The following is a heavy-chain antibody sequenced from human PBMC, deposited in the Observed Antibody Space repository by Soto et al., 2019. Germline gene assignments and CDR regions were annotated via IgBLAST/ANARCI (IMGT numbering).Heavy chain of an antibody. CDR3: ARDPPGSSGDD. V-gene: IGHV1-18*01. D-gene: IGHD6-6*01. CDR1: GYTFTSYG. Sequence: XSVKVYCNASGYTFTSYGIRWVRQAPGQGLEWMGWISAYNGNTNYAQKLQVRVTMTTDTSTSTAYMELRSLRSDDTAVYYCARDPPGSSGDDWGQGTLVTVSS. CDR2: ISAYNGNT. J-gene: IGHJ4*02.